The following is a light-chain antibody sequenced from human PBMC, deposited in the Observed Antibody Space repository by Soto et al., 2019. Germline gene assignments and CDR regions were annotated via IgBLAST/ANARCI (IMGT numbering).Light chain of an antibody. CDR2: AAS. CDR3: QPHTYWPRP. J-gene: IGKJ1*01. V-gene: IGKV3-15*01. Sequence: EIVMTQSPATLSLPPGERATLSCRASQSVDNNLAWYQQKPGQAPRLLIHAASIRATGVPARFSGSGSGTEFTLTISSLQSEDFAIYYCQPHTYWPRPFGQGTKVDIK. CDR1: QSVDNN.